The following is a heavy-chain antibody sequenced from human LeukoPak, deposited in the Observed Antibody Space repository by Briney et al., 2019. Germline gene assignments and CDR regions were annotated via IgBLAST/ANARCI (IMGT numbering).Heavy chain of an antibody. CDR3: ARHRPHTDSNSVADYYFDY. J-gene: IGHJ4*02. Sequence: GESLKISCKGSGYSFTTYWFGWVRQMPGKSLEWTGIIYPGDSDTKYSPSFQGQVTISADKAISTAYLQWSNLKASDTAMYYCARHRPHTDSNSVADYYFDYWGQGTLVTVSS. CDR1: GYSFTTYW. CDR2: IYPGDSDT. D-gene: IGHD6-19*01. V-gene: IGHV5-51*01.